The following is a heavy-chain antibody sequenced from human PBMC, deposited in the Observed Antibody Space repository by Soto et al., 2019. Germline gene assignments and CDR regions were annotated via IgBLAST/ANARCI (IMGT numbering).Heavy chain of an antibody. V-gene: IGHV5-51*01. CDR1: GYNFGAYW. CDR2: IFPGDSDT. D-gene: IGHD2-15*01. J-gene: IGHJ4*02. CDR3: ARGGGYDSFDF. Sequence: GESLKISCQGSGYNFGAYWIGWVRQMPGKGLEWMGIIFPGDSDTRYRPSFQGQVTISVDRSINTAYLQWSSLKAADKAVYYCARGGGYDSFDFWGQGIQVTVSS.